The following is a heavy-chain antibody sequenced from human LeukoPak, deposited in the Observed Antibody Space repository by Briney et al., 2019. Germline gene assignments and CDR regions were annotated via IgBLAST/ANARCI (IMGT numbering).Heavy chain of an antibody. CDR3: ARDLAVAADWFDP. V-gene: IGHV3-74*01. D-gene: IGHD6-19*01. CDR2: INTDGSST. J-gene: IGHJ5*02. Sequence: GGSLRLSCAASGFTFSSYWMPWVRHAPGKGLVWVSRINTDGSSTSYAGSVKGRFTISRDNAKNTLYLQMNSLRAEDTAVYDCARDLAVAADWFDPWGQGTLVTVSS. CDR1: GFTFSSYW.